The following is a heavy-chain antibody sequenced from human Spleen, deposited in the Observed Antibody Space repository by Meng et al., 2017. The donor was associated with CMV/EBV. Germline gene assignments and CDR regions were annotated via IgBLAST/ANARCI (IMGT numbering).Heavy chain of an antibody. CDR3: AKGGPVAPDPRYFQH. CDR2: ISGSGVAT. J-gene: IGHJ1*01. Sequence: SGFTFDDYGMSWVREAPGKGLEWVSGISGSGVATYYADSVRGRFTISRDNSKNTLFLQLNSLTVEDTALYYCAKGGPVAPDPRYFQHWGQGTLVTVSS. CDR1: GFTFDDYG. V-gene: IGHV3-23*01. D-gene: IGHD1-14*01.